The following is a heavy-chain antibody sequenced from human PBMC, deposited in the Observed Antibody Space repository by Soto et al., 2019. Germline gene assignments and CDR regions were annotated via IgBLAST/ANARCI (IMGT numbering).Heavy chain of an antibody. CDR2: IYYSGST. J-gene: IGHJ5*02. CDR1: GGSISSSSYY. V-gene: IGHV4-39*01. CDR3: ARQSYGSGSYSNWFDP. D-gene: IGHD3-10*01. Sequence: PSETLSLTCTVSGGSISSSSYYWGWVRQPPGKGLEWIGSIYYSGSTYYNPSLKSRVTISVDTSKNQFSLKLSSVTAADTAVYYCARQSYGSGSYSNWFDPWGQGTLVTVSS.